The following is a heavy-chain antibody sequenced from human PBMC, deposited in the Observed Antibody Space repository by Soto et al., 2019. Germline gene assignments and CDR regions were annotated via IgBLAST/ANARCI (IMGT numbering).Heavy chain of an antibody. D-gene: IGHD2-15*01. Sequence: EVQLVESGGGLVQPGGSLKLSCAASGFTFSDSAMHWVRQASGQGLEWVGRIRSKPNTDATAYAASVKGRFTISRDDSKNTAYLQMNSLKTEDTAVYYCTRHVDCSGGSCYSGYYYYMDVWCKGTTVTVSS. CDR2: IRSKPNTDAT. V-gene: IGHV3-73*01. CDR1: GFTFSDSA. J-gene: IGHJ6*03. CDR3: TRHVDCSGGSCYSGYYYYMDV.